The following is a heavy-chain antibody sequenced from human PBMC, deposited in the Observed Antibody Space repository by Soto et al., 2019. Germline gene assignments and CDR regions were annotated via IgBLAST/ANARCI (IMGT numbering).Heavy chain of an antibody. CDR1: GGSISSSSYY. D-gene: IGHD5-18*01. Sequence: SETLSLTCTVSGGSISSSSYYWGWIRQPPGKGLEWIGSIYYSGSTYYNPSLKSRVTISVDTSKNQFSLKLSSVTAADTAVYYCVRGYSSCYFSYYSYGMDVWGQGTTVTVSS. V-gene: IGHV4-39*01. CDR3: VRGYSSCYFSYYSYGMDV. CDR2: IYYSGST. J-gene: IGHJ6*02.